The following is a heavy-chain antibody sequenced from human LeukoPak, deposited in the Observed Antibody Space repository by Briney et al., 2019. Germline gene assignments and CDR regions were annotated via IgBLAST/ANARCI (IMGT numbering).Heavy chain of an antibody. D-gene: IGHD1-26*01. CDR3: ASSIVGATIPFDY. Sequence: SETLSLTCAVYGGSFSGYYWSWIRQPPGKGLEWIGEINHSGSTNYNPSLKSRVTISVDTSKNQFSLKLSSVTAADTAVYYCASSIVGATIPFDYWGQGTLVTVSS. J-gene: IGHJ4*02. CDR2: INHSGST. V-gene: IGHV4-34*01. CDR1: GGSFSGYY.